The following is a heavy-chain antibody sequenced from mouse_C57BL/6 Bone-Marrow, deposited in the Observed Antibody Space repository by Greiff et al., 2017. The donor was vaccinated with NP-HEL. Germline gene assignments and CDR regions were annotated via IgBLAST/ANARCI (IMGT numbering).Heavy chain of an antibody. D-gene: IGHD2-5*01. J-gene: IGHJ3*01. CDR2: ISYSGST. CDR3: ARDNYSNYEFAY. V-gene: IGHV3-1*01. CDR1: GYSITSGYD. Sequence: EVQLVESGPGMVKPSQSLSLTCTVTGYSITSGYDWHWIRHFPGNKLEWMGYISYSGSTNYNPSLKSRISITHDTSKNHFFLKLNSVTTEDTAKYYCARDNYSNYEFAYWGQGTLVTVSA.